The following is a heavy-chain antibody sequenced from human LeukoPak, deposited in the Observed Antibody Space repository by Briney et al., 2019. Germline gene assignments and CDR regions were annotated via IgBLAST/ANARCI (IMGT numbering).Heavy chain of an antibody. CDR3: ATYGELFAFDI. J-gene: IGHJ3*02. CDR1: GYSISSGYY. V-gene: IGHV4-38-2*02. Sequence: SETLSLTCTVSGYSISSGYYWGWIRPPPGKGLEWIGSIYHSGSTYYNPSLKSRVTISVDTSKNQFSLKLSSVTAADTAVYYCATYGELFAFDIWGQGTMVTVSS. D-gene: IGHD4-17*01. CDR2: IYHSGST.